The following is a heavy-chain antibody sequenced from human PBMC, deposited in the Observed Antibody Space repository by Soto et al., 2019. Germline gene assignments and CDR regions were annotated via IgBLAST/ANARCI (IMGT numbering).Heavy chain of an antibody. Sequence: QVQLVQSGAEVKKPGASVKVSCKASGYTFTSYGISWVRQAPGQGLEWMGWISAYNGNTNYAQKLQGRVTMTTDTTTRTAYMGPRSLRSDDTAVYYCARGRDYDILTGYRQTPGDDAFDIWGQGTMVTVSS. V-gene: IGHV1-18*01. CDR3: ARGRDYDILTGYRQTPGDDAFDI. CDR2: ISAYNGNT. J-gene: IGHJ3*02. CDR1: GYTFTSYG. D-gene: IGHD3-9*01.